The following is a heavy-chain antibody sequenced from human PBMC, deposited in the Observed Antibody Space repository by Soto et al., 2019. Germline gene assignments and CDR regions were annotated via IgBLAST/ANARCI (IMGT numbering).Heavy chain of an antibody. CDR3: AKEYYSYSSFDS. J-gene: IGHJ4*02. Sequence: PGGSLRLSCAASGIIFSNYALSWVRQAPGKGLEWVSCISGSGGETYYADSVKGRFTISRDNSKNRLYLQMNSLRAEDTAIYYCAKEYYSYSSFDSWVQGTLVTVSS. CDR2: ISGSGGET. CDR1: GIIFSNYA. V-gene: IGHV3-23*01. D-gene: IGHD3-22*01.